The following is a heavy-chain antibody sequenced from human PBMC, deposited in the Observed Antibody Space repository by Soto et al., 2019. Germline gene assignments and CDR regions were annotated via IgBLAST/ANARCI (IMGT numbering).Heavy chain of an antibody. J-gene: IGHJ6*02. V-gene: IGHV4-31*03. D-gene: IGHD2-21*01. CDR1: GGSISSGGYY. Sequence: QVQLQESGPGLVKPSQTLSLTCTVSGGSISSGGYYWNWIRQHPGKGLECIGYIYYSGTTYYNPSLKSRVTISVDTSMNQFCVKLSSVTAADTAVYYCAASCVGCGGFNYYGMDVWGQGTTGSVSS. CDR2: IYYSGTT. CDR3: AASCVGCGGFNYYGMDV.